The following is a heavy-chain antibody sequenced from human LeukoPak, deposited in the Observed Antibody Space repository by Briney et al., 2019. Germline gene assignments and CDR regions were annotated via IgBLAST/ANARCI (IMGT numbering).Heavy chain of an antibody. V-gene: IGHV4-31*03. Sequence: SETLSLTCTVSGDSISSGGYYWSWIRQHPGKGLEWIGYIYYSGSTYYNPSLKSRVNISVDTSKNQFSLKLSSVTAADTAVYYCARHGYSSGSLAWFDPWGQGTQVTVSS. D-gene: IGHD6-19*01. CDR3: ARHGYSSGSLAWFDP. J-gene: IGHJ5*02. CDR1: GDSISSGGYY. CDR2: IYYSGST.